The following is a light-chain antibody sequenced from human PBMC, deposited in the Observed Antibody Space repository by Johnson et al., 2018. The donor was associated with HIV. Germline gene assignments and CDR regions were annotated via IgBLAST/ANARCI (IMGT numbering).Light chain of an antibody. CDR1: RSNIGNNY. Sequence: QAVLTQPPSVSAAPGQKVTISCSGSRSNIGNNYVSWYQHLPGTAPKLIIYETNNRPSGIPDRFSGSKSGTSATLGITGLQTGDEAEYYCGTWESSLRAGFFGTGTKVTVL. V-gene: IGLV1-51*02. CDR3: GTWESSLRAGF. J-gene: IGLJ1*01. CDR2: ETN.